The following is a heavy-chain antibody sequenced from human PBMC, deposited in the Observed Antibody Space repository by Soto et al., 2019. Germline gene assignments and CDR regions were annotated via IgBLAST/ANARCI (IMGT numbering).Heavy chain of an antibody. CDR3: ARQRGTIFGVEEGFDY. J-gene: IGHJ4*02. D-gene: IGHD3-3*01. CDR2: IYYSGST. Sequence: TSETLSLTCPVSGCSISSYYWSWIRQPPGKGLEWIGYIYYSGSTNYNPSLKSRVTISVDTSKNQFSLKLSSVTAADTAVYYCARQRGTIFGVEEGFDYWGQGTLVTVSS. CDR1: GCSISSYY. V-gene: IGHV4-59*08.